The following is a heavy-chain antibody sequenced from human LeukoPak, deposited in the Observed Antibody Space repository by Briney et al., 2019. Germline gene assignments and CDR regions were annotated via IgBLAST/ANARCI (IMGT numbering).Heavy chain of an antibody. Sequence: GGSLRPSCAVSELGVSGYWMTWVRQAPGKGLKGVANIKQDGSEKNYVDSVKGRFTISRDNAENSLFLQMNSLRVEDTAVYYCAREWQGGIAAAGTRIEGDYWGQGTLVAVSS. CDR2: IKQDGSEK. J-gene: IGHJ4*02. V-gene: IGHV3-7*01. D-gene: IGHD6-13*01. CDR1: ELGVSGYW. CDR3: AREWQGGIAAAGTRIEGDY.